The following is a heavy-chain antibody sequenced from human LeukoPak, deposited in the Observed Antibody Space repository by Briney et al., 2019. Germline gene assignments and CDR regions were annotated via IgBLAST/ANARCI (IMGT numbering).Heavy chain of an antibody. CDR3: AKDDSSSWYSAFDI. CDR2: IKNDGNDT. D-gene: IGHD6-13*01. J-gene: IGHJ3*02. V-gene: IGHV3-74*01. Sequence: GGSLRLSCAASGFTFTSHWMHWVRQTPGKGLVWVSGIKNDGNDTAYADSVEGRFTISRDNAKNTLYLQMDSLRAEDTAVYYCAKDDSSSWYSAFDIWGQGTMVTVSS. CDR1: GFTFTSHW.